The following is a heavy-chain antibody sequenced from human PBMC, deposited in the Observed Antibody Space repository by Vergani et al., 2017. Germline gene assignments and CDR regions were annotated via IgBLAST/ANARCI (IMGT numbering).Heavy chain of an antibody. V-gene: IGHV4-4*07. CDR3: ARGMWGLGVVPAAMYWFDP. CDR1: GGSISSYY. D-gene: IGHD2-2*01. CDR2: IYTSGST. Sequence: QVQLQESGPGLVKPSETLSLTCTVSGGSISSYYWSWIRQPAGKGLEWIGRIYTSGSTNYNPSLKSRVTISVDTAKNQFSLKLSSVTAADTAVYYCARGMWGLGVVPAAMYWFDPWGQGTLVTVSS. J-gene: IGHJ5*02.